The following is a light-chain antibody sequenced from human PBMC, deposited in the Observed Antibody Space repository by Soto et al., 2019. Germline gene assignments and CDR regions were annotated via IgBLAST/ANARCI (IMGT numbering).Light chain of an antibody. CDR2: AAS. CDR3: QQSYSTPYT. CDR1: QSISSY. V-gene: IGKV1-39*01. Sequence: DIQMTQSPSSLSASVGDRVTITCRASQSISSYLNWYQQKPGKAPKXLIYAASSLQSGVPSRFSGSGSGTDLTITISSLQPEDFETYYCQQSYSTPYTFGQGTRLENK. J-gene: IGKJ5*01.